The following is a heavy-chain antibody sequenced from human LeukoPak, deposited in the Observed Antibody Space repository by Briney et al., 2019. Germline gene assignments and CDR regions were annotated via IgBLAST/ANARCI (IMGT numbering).Heavy chain of an antibody. CDR3: AKGGWLQSDLDY. D-gene: IGHD5-24*01. CDR1: GFTFSSYA. Sequence: GGSLRLSCAASGFTFSSYAMSWVRQAPGKGLEWVSAISGSGGSTYYADSVKGRFTISRDNSKNTLYLQVNSLRAEDTAVYYCAKGGWLQSDLDYWGQGTLVTVSS. J-gene: IGHJ4*02. CDR2: ISGSGGST. V-gene: IGHV3-23*01.